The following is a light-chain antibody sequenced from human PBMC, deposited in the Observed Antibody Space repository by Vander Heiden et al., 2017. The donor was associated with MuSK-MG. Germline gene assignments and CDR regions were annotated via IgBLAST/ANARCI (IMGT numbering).Light chain of an antibody. V-gene: IGLV3-21*02. CDR3: QVGDRSSDHVV. J-gene: IGLJ2*01. CDR1: NMGSKS. CDR2: DDS. Sequence: SSVLTQPPSVSVAPGQTARITCGGNNMGSKSVHWYQQKPGQAPGLVVYDDSDRPSGIPERFSGSNYGNTATLTISRVEAGDEADYYCQVGDRSSDHVVFGGGTKLTVL.